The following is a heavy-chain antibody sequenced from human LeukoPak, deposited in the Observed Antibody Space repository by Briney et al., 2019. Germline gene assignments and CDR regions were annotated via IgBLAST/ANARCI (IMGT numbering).Heavy chain of an antibody. V-gene: IGHV3-30*02. CDR2: IRYDGSNK. CDR3: AIRGLYYYDSSGNFDY. CDR1: GFTFSSYG. D-gene: IGHD3-22*01. J-gene: IGHJ4*02. Sequence: PGGSLRLSCAASGFTFSSYGMHWVRQAPGKGLEWVAFIRYDGSNKYYADSVKGRFTISRDNSKNTLYLQMNSLRAEDTAVYYCAIRGLYYYDSSGNFDYWGQGTLVTVSS.